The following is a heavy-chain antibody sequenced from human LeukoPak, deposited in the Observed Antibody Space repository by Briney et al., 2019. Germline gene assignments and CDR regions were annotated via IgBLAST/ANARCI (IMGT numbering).Heavy chain of an antibody. V-gene: IGHV1-69*04. J-gene: IGHJ6*02. CDR2: IIPIFGIA. CDR1: GGTFSSYA. CDR3: AREYTMVRENYYYGMDV. D-gene: IGHD3-10*01. Sequence: SVKVSCKASGGTFSSYAISWVRQAPGQGLEWMGRIIPIFGIANYAQKFQGRVTITADKSTSTAYMELSSLRSEGTAVYYCAREYTMVRENYYYGMDVWGQGTTVTVSS.